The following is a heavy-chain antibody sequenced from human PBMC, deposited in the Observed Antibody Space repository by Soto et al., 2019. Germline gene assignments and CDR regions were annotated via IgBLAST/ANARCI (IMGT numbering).Heavy chain of an antibody. CDR3: ARDQPGYSYGYGLGY. CDR2: ISWNSGSI. CDR1: GLTFDDYA. J-gene: IGHJ4*02. D-gene: IGHD5-18*01. Sequence: GGSLRLSCAASGLTFDDYAMHWVRQAPGKGLEWVSGISWNSGSIGYADSVKGRFTISRDNAKNSLYLQMNSLRAEDTAVYYCARDQPGYSYGYGLGYWGQGTLVTVSS. V-gene: IGHV3-9*01.